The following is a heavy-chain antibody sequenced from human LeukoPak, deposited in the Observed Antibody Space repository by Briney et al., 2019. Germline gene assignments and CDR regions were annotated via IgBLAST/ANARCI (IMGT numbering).Heavy chain of an antibody. D-gene: IGHD5-24*01. CDR3: ATNDGYNYYFDY. J-gene: IGHJ4*02. Sequence: PGGSLRLSCAASGFIFSSYGMTWVRQAPGKGLEWVSYISSSGDTIYYADSVKGRFTISRDNAKNSLYLQMNSLRAEDTAVYYCATNDGYNYYFDYWGQGTLVTVSS. V-gene: IGHV3-48*04. CDR1: GFIFSSYG. CDR2: ISSSGDTI.